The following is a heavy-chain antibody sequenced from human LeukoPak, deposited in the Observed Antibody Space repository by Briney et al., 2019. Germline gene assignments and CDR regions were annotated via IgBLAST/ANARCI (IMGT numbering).Heavy chain of an antibody. CDR3: SGGGPDGSYGMDV. D-gene: IGHD5-24*01. CDR2: IYYSGST. CDR1: GGSISSYY. J-gene: IGHJ6*02. V-gene: IGHV4-59*01. Sequence: PSETLSLTCTVSGGSISSYYWSWIRQPPGKGLEWVGYIYYSGSTNYNPSLKSRVTISVGTSKNQTSLKLISIPAADTAVVYCSGGGPDGSYGMDVWGQGTTVTVSS.